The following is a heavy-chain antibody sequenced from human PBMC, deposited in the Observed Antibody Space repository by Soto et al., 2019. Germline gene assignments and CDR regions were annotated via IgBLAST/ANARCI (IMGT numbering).Heavy chain of an antibody. J-gene: IGHJ6*02. D-gene: IGHD2-2*01. CDR2: IIPILGTA. Sequence: QVQLVQSGAEMKKPGSSVKVSCKASGGTFTSYSINWVRQAPGQGLEWMGRIIPILGTANYAQNFQGRVTIPADKATRTAYMELSNLRSGDTAVYYCSHCSSATCYAGNYNYYATDVWGQGTTVTVSS. CDR3: SHCSSATCYAGNYNYYATDV. CDR1: GGTFTSYS. V-gene: IGHV1-69*08.